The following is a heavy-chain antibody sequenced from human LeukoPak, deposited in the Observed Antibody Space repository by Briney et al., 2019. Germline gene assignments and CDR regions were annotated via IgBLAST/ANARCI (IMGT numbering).Heavy chain of an antibody. CDR2: IIPILGIA. Sequence: SVKVSCRASGGTFSSYAISWVRQAPGQGLEWMGRIIPILGIANYAQKFQGRVTITADKSTSTAYMELSSLRSGDTAVYYCASARHGSGSPYDYWGQGTLVTVSS. CDR1: GGTFSSYA. CDR3: ASARHGSGSPYDY. J-gene: IGHJ4*02. V-gene: IGHV1-69*04. D-gene: IGHD3-10*01.